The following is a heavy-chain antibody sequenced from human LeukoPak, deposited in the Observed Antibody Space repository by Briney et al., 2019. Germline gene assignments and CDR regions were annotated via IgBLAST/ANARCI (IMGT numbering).Heavy chain of an antibody. J-gene: IGHJ4*02. CDR1: GFTFSSYW. CDR2: INQDGSEK. V-gene: IGHV3-7*01. Sequence: GGSLRLSCADSGFTFSSYWISWVCQAPGKGLEWVANINQDGSEKYYVDSVRGRFTISRDNAKNSLYLQMNSLRAEDTAVYYCAISSPVATVGYWGQGTLVTVSS. CDR3: AISSPVATVGY. D-gene: IGHD4-23*01.